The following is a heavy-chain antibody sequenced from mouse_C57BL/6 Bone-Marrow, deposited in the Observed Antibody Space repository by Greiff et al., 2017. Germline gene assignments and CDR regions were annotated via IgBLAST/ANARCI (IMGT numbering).Heavy chain of an antibody. V-gene: IGHV1-66*01. J-gene: IGHJ2*01. CDR2: IYPGSGNT. Sequence: LVESGPELVKPGASVKISCKASGYSFTSYYIHWVKQRPGQGLEWIGWIYPGSGNTKYNEKFKGKATLTADTSSSTAYMQLSSLTSEDSAVYYCARGNYSSSSFDYWGQGTTLTVSS. CDR1: GYSFTSYY. D-gene: IGHD1-1*01. CDR3: ARGNYSSSSFDY.